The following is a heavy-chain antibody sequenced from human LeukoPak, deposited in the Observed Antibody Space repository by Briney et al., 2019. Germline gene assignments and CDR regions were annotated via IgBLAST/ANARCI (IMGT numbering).Heavy chain of an antibody. CDR2: ISAYNGNT. V-gene: IGHV1-18*01. Sequence: ASVKVSCKASGYTFTSYGISWVRQAPGQGLEWMGWISAYNGNTNYAQKLQGRVTMTTDTSTSTAYMELRSLRSDDTAVYYCARVGGSGAPNDYYYYYMDVWGKGTTVTISS. CDR1: GYTFTSYG. CDR3: ARVGGSGAPNDYYYYYMDV. J-gene: IGHJ6*03. D-gene: IGHD6-19*01.